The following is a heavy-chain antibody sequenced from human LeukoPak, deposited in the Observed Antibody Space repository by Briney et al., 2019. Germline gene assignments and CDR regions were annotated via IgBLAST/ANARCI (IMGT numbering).Heavy chain of an antibody. CDR3: ARGSPIVLMVYAYAFDI. D-gene: IGHD2-8*01. CDR1: GYTFTGYY. J-gene: IGHJ3*02. CDR2: INPNSGGT. V-gene: IGHV1-2*02. Sequence: GASVNVSCKASGYTFTGYYMHWVRQAPGQGLEWMGWINPNSGGTNYAQKFQGRVTMTRDTSISTAYMELSRLRSDDTAVYYCARGSPIVLMVYAYAFDIWGQGTMVTVSS.